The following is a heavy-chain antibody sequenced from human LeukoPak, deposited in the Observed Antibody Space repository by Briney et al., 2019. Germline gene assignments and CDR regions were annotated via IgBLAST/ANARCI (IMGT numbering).Heavy chain of an antibody. V-gene: IGHV3-21*01. CDR1: GFTFSSYS. J-gene: IGHJ2*01. CDR3: KVAGIDTYGYGTRYFDL. CDR2: ISSSSSYI. D-gene: IGHD5-12*01. Sequence: PGGSLRLSCAASGFTFSSYSMNWVRQAPGKGLEWVSSISSSSSYIYYADSVKGRFTISRDNAKNSLYLQMNSLRAEDTAVYYCKVAGIDTYGYGTRYFDLWGRGTLVTVSS.